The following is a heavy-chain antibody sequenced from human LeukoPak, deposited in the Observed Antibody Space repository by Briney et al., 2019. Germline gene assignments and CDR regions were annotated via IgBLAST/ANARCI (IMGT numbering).Heavy chain of an antibody. Sequence: KPSETLSLTCTVSGGSTSSYYWSWIRQPPGKGLEWIGYIYYSGSTNYNPSLKSRVTISVDTSKNQFSLKLSSVTAADTAVYYCARAPRRITIFGVAPHYFDYWGQGTLVTVSS. J-gene: IGHJ4*02. CDR2: IYYSGST. D-gene: IGHD3-3*01. CDR3: ARAPRRITIFGVAPHYFDY. V-gene: IGHV4-59*01. CDR1: GGSTSSYY.